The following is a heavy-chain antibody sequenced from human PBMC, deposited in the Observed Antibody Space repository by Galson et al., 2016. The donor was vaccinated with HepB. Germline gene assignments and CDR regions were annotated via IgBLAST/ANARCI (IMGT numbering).Heavy chain of an antibody. CDR3: ARDRLYYDSRAYYPTFDH. D-gene: IGHD3-22*01. J-gene: IGHJ5*02. V-gene: IGHV4-61*01. CDR2: INSSGST. Sequence: ETLSLTCTVSGGSVSSGTYFWSWIRQPPGKGLEWIGYINSSGSTKYNPSLKSPVTISVDTSKNQFSLKLSSVTAADSAVYYCARDRLYYDSRAYYPTFDHWGQGTLVTVSS. CDR1: GGSVSSGTYF.